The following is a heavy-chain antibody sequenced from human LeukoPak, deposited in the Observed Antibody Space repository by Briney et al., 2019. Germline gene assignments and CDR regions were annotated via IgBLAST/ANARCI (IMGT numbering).Heavy chain of an antibody. D-gene: IGHD2-15*01. Sequence: SETLSLACAVSGVSINGGNSYWGWIRQSPGAGLEWIGNIYSSGRVYYNPSLQSRVTISMGTSENQFSLKLTSVTAADTAVYYCARKREGPATGIDSWGRGILVTVSS. J-gene: IGHJ4*02. CDR3: ARKREGPATGIDS. V-gene: IGHV4-39*07. CDR2: IYSSGRV. CDR1: GVSINGGNSY.